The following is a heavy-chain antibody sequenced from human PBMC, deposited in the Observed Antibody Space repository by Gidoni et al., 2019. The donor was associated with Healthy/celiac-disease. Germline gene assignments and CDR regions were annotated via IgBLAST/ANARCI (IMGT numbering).Heavy chain of an antibody. V-gene: IGHV1-18*01. CDR3: ARDLADSGYYFSGAFDI. D-gene: IGHD3-22*01. Sequence: QVQLVQSGAEVKKPGASVKVSCKASGYTFTSYGISWVRQAPGQGLEWMGWISAYNGNTNYAQKLQGRVTMTTDTSTSTAYMELRSLRSDDTAVYYCARDLADSGYYFSGAFDIWGQGTMVTVSS. CDR1: GYTFTSYG. CDR2: ISAYNGNT. J-gene: IGHJ3*02.